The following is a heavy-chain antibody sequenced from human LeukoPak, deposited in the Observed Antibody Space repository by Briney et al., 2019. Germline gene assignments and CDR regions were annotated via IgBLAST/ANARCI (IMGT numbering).Heavy chain of an antibody. CDR3: ARAYEVDY. D-gene: IGHD5-12*01. J-gene: IGHJ4*02. CDR1: GFTFSSYG. V-gene: IGHV3-30*03. Sequence: GRSLRLSCAASGFTFSSYGMHWVRQAPGKGLEWVAVISYDGSNKYYANSVKGRFTISRDNAKNSLYLQMNSLRAEDTAVYYCARAYEVDYWGQGTLVTVSS. CDR2: ISYDGSNK.